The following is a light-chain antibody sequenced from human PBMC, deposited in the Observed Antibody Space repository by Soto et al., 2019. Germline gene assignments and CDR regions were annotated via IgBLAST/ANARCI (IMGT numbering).Light chain of an antibody. CDR2: DAS. Sequence: EIVLTQSPATLSLSPGERATLSCRTSQSVSSFLGWYQQKPGQAPRLLIYDASNRAPGIPARFSGSGSGTDLTLTISSLESEDFAVYYCQQRSSWTFGQGTKVEIK. V-gene: IGKV3-11*01. J-gene: IGKJ1*01. CDR3: QQRSSWT. CDR1: QSVSSF.